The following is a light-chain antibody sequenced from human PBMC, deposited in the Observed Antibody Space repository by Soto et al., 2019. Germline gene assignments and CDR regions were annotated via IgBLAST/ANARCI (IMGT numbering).Light chain of an antibody. V-gene: IGKV1-12*01. CDR1: QGISSR. CDR2: AGS. J-gene: IGKJ4*01. CDR3: QRSNSFPLT. Sequence: DIQMTQSPSSVSASVGDRVTITCRASQGISSRLAWYQQKPGKAPNLLIYAGSSLQSGVPSRFSGRGSETYFTLTIGSLQPEDFATYYCQRSNSFPLTFGGGTKVEMK.